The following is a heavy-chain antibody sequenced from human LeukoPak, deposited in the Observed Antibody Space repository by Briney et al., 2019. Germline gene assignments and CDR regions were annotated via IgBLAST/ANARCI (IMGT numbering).Heavy chain of an antibody. CDR3: ARGSPKHDS. Sequence: SETLSLTCAVYGGPFTGYNWNWIRQPPGKGLEWIGEINHSGVAKYNPSLKSRLTISVDTSKNQFSLKLKSVTAADTAVYYCARGSPKHDSWGQGTLVTVSS. J-gene: IGHJ5*01. V-gene: IGHV4-34*01. CDR1: GGPFTGYN. CDR2: INHSGVA.